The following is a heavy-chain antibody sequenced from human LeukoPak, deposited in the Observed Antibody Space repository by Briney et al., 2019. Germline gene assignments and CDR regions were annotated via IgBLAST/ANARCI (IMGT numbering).Heavy chain of an antibody. CDR2: ISYDGSNK. J-gene: IGHJ4*02. V-gene: IGHV3-30*19. CDR3: ARTPGPYYFDY. CDR1: GFTFSSYD. Sequence: PGGPLRLSCAASGFTFSSYDMHWVRQAPGKGLEWVAVISYDGSNKYYADSVKGRFTISRDNSKNTLYLQMNSLRAEDTAVYYCARTPGPYYFDYWGQGTLVTVSS.